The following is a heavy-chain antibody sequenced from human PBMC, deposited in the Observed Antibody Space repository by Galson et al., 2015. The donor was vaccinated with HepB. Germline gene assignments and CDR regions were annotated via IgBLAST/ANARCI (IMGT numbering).Heavy chain of an antibody. D-gene: IGHD6-13*01. Sequence: SVKVSCKASGYTFTSYAMNWVRQAPGQGLEWMGWINTNTGNPTYAQGFTGRFVFSLDTSVSTAYLQISSLKAEDTAVYYCARDYWKYEAAAGPTGYWGQGTLVTVSS. CDR2: INTNTGNP. CDR3: ARDYWKYEAAAGPTGY. J-gene: IGHJ4*02. V-gene: IGHV7-4-1*02. CDR1: GYTFTSYA.